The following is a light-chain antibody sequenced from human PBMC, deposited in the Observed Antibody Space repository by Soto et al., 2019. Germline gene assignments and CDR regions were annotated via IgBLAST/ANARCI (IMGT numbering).Light chain of an antibody. Sequence: QSALTQPASVSGSPGQSITISCTGTSNDVGGYDYVSWYQQHPGKAPKLVIYEVTNRPSGVSNRFSGSKPGNTAALTISGLQAEDEADYFGSSYTSDNTVVFGGGTKVTVL. CDR1: SNDVGGYDY. CDR3: SSYTSDNTVV. CDR2: EVT. J-gene: IGLJ2*01. V-gene: IGLV2-14*01.